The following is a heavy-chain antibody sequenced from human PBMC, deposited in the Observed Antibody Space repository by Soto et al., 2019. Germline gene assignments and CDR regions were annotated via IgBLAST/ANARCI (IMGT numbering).Heavy chain of an antibody. D-gene: IGHD2-15*01. J-gene: IGHJ4*02. CDR2: IRSKAYGGTT. Sequence: EVQLVESGGGLVQPGRSLRLSCTASGFTFGDYAMSWFRQAPGKGLEWVGFIRSKAYGGTTEYAASVKGRFTISRDDSKSIAYLQMNSLKTEDTAVYYCTRDGGYCSGGSCYPFDYWGQGTLVTVSS. V-gene: IGHV3-49*03. CDR1: GFTFGDYA. CDR3: TRDGGYCSGGSCYPFDY.